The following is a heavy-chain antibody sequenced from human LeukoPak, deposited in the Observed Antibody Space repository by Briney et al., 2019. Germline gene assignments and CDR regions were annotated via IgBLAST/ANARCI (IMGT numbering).Heavy chain of an antibody. J-gene: IGHJ3*01. V-gene: IGHV4-59*12. D-gene: IGHD2-15*01. CDR3: ARALDGSPGRGDGFDF. CDR2: IYYSGNT. Sequence: SETLSLTCTVSGASISGYYWSWIRQPPGKGLEWIGYIYYSGNTNYNPSLKSRVTMSVDTSKNQFSLQLSSVTPEDTAVYYCARALDGSPGRGDGFDFWGQGTMVTVSS. CDR1: GASISGYY.